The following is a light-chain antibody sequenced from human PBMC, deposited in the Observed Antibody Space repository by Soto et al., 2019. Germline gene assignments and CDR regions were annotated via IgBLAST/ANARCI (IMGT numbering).Light chain of an antibody. CDR3: QQFGSSPGFT. CDR1: QSINSRY. CDR2: GAS. V-gene: IGKV3-20*01. J-gene: IGKJ3*01. Sequence: EIVLTQSPGTLSLSPGERATLSCRASQSINSRYLAWYQQKPGQPPRLLIYGASSMATGIPDRFSGSGSGTDFTISISRLEPEDFGVYYCQQFGSSPGFTFGPGTIVDIK.